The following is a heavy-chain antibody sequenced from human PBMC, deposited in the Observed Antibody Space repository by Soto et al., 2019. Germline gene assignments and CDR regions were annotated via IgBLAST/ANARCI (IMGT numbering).Heavy chain of an antibody. CDR1: GGSISSSNW. CDR2: IYHSGST. CDR3: ARSPYYDSSGYYPQKNYFDD. D-gene: IGHD3-22*01. J-gene: IGHJ4*02. Sequence: SETLSLTCAVSGGSISSSNWWSWVRQPPGKGLEWIGEIYHSGSTNYNPSLKSRVTISVDTSKNQFSLKLSSVTAADTAVYYCARSPYYDSSGYYPQKNYFDDWGQGTLVTVSS. V-gene: IGHV4-4*02.